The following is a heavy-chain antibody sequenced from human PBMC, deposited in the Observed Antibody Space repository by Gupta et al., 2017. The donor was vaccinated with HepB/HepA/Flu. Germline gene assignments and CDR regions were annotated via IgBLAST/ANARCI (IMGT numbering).Heavy chain of an antibody. CDR1: GFSFTDAW. D-gene: IGHD1-26*01. CDR2: IKRKIEGGII. V-gene: IGHV3-15*01. Sequence: EVQLVESGGGLVNPGGSLRLSCEASGFSFTDAWMTWVGQVPGKGLEGVGRIKRKIEGGIIDYDGRGKGRCTISRDDSKNTRYLKVDSLKSEDKPIYYWAREVGAYCYYYSGMNVWGQGARVRVS. J-gene: IGHJ6*01. CDR3: AREVGAYCYYYSGMNV.